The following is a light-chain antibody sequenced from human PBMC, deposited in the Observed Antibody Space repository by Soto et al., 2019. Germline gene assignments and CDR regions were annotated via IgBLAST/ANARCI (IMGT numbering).Light chain of an antibody. CDR1: QSISSW. Sequence: SVGDRVTITCRASQSISSWLAWYQQKPGKAPKLLIYDASSLESGVPSRFSGSGSGTEFTLTISSLQPDDFATYYCQQYNSYSWTFGQGTKGDIK. CDR2: DAS. CDR3: QQYNSYSWT. V-gene: IGKV1-5*01. J-gene: IGKJ1*01.